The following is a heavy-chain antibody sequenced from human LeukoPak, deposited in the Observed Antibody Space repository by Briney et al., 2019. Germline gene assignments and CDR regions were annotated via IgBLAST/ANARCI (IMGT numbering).Heavy chain of an antibody. D-gene: IGHD6-6*01. V-gene: IGHV4-39*01. CDR2: IYYSGST. CDR3: ARISSSSGVDY. J-gene: IGHJ4*02. Sequence: SETLSLTCTVSGGSISSSSYYWGWIRQPPGKGLEWIGSIYYSGSTYYNPSLKSRVTISVDTSKNQFSLKLSSVTAADTAVYYCARISSSSGVDYWAREPWSPSPQ. CDR1: GGSISSSSYY.